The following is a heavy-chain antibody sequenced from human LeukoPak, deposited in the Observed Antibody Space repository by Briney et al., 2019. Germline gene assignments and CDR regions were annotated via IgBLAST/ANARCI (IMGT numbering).Heavy chain of an antibody. CDR1: GFTFSSYW. D-gene: IGHD6-6*01. CDR3: TRAMYTSSSLFDY. J-gene: IGHJ4*02. Sequence: GGSLRLSCAGSGFTFSSYWMHWVRQAPWKGLVWVSRVNGDGSTTNYADSVKGRFTISRDNAKNTLYLQMNSLRAEDTAVYYCTRAMYTSSSLFDYWGQGTLVTVSS. CDR2: VNGDGSTT. V-gene: IGHV3-74*01.